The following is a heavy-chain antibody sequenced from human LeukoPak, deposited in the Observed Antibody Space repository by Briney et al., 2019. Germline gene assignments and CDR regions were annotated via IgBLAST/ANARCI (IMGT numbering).Heavy chain of an antibody. D-gene: IGHD3-3*01. CDR1: GFTFSSYA. Sequence: GGSLRLSCAASGFTFSSYAMHWVRQAPGKGLEWVAVISYDGSNKCYADSVKGRFTISRDNSKNTLYLQMNSLRAEDTAVYYCARDRDLYDFWSGYYIVLDYWGQGTLVTVSS. V-gene: IGHV3-30-3*01. CDR3: ARDRDLYDFWSGYYIVLDY. J-gene: IGHJ4*02. CDR2: ISYDGSNK.